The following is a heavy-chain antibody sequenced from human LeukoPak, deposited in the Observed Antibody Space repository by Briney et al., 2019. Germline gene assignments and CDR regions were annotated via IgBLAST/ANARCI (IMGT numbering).Heavy chain of an antibody. D-gene: IGHD3-10*01. CDR1: GDTMRSYS. CDR3: ARVQYFGSGLSSYFDS. J-gene: IGHJ4*02. Sequence: SETLSCTGTVSGDTMRSYSWSWIRQPPGKGLEWIGYMSYSGSTSYNPSLKRRVNISGDTSKKQFSLKMTSVTAADTAVYYCARVQYFGSGLSSYFDSWGQATQLTVSS. CDR2: MSYSGST. V-gene: IGHV4-59*01.